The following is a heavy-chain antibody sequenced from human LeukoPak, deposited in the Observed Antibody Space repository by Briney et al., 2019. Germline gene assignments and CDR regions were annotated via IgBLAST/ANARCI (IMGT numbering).Heavy chain of an antibody. D-gene: IGHD3-10*01. CDR1: GGTFSSYA. V-gene: IGHV1-69*13. CDR3: ARDLTMVRGARYRPYNWFDP. CDR2: IIPIFGTA. J-gene: IGHJ5*02. Sequence: ASVKVSCKASGGTFSSYANSWVRQAPGQGLEWMGGIIPIFGTANYAQKFQGRVTISADESTSTAYMELSSLRSEDTAVYYCARDLTMVRGARYRPYNWFDPWGQGTLVTVSP.